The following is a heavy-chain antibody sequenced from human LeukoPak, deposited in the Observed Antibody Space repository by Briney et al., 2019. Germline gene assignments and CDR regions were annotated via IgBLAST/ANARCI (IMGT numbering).Heavy chain of an antibody. CDR3: ARVPDYQFSLCGGDCYIDY. D-gene: IGHD2-21*02. V-gene: IGHV4-31*03. CDR1: GGSISSGGYY. J-gene: IGHJ4*02. Sequence: SQTLSLTCTVSGGSISSGGYYWSWIRRHPGKGLEWIGYIYYSGSTYYNPSLKSRVTISVDTSKNQFSLKLSSVTAADTAVYYCARVPDYQFSLCGGDCYIDYWGQGTLVTVSS. CDR2: IYYSGST.